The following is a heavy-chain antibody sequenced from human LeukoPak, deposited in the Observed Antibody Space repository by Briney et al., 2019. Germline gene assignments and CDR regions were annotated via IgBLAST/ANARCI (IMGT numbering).Heavy chain of an antibody. CDR3: AKDSSYDILTGLDY. Sequence: AGGSLRLSCAASGFTFDDYAMHWVRQAPGKGLEWVSGISWNSGSIGYADSVKGRFTISRDNAKNSLYLQMSSLRAEDTALYYCAKDSSYDILTGLDYWGQGTLVTVSS. CDR1: GFTFDDYA. D-gene: IGHD3-9*01. CDR2: ISWNSGSI. V-gene: IGHV3-9*01. J-gene: IGHJ4*02.